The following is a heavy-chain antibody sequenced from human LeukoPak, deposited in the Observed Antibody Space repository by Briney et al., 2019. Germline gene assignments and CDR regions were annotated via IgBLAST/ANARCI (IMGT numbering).Heavy chain of an antibody. D-gene: IGHD2-8*02. Sequence: SETLSLTCTVSGASMNSCLWPWIRQPPGKGLEWIGYVYYSGSTNYSPSLKSRVTMSVDTSKKQFALKLNSVTAADTAVYYCARGYSTGAKRYYNYFNMDVWGKGTTVIVSS. V-gene: IGHV4-59*01. J-gene: IGHJ6*03. CDR3: ARGYSTGAKRYYNYFNMDV. CDR1: GASMNSCL. CDR2: VYYSGST.